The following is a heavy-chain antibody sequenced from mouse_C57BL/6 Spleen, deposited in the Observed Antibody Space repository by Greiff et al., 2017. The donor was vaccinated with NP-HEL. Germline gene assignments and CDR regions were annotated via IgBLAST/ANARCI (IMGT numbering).Heavy chain of an antibody. Sequence: QVQLQQSGAELVRPGTSVKVSCKASGYAFTNYLIEWVKQRTGQGLEWIGVINPGSGGTNYNEKFKGNATLTADKSSSTAYMQLSSLTSEDSAVYFCAREEDYGYDEGAWFAYWGQGTLVTVSA. CDR1: GYAFTNYL. CDR3: AREEDYGYDEGAWFAY. J-gene: IGHJ3*01. V-gene: IGHV1-54*01. D-gene: IGHD2-2*01. CDR2: INPGSGGT.